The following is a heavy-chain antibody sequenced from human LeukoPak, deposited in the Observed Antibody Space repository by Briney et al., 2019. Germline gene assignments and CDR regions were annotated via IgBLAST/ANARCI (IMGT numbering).Heavy chain of an antibody. J-gene: IGHJ4*02. Sequence: GRCLRLSCAASGFSFSSYATSWVRHAPGKGLEWVSGISDSGDTTLNADSVKGRFTISRDNYKSTVYLQMNSLRAEDTAVYYCAKNSNWETDYWGQGTLVTVSS. CDR2: ISDSGDTT. V-gene: IGHV3-23*01. CDR3: AKNSNWETDY. D-gene: IGHD1-26*01. CDR1: GFSFSSYA.